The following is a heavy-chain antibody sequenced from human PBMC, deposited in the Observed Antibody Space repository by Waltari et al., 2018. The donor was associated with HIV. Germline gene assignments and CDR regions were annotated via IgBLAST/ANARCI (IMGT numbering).Heavy chain of an antibody. V-gene: IGHV4-59*01. Sequence: QVQLQESGPGLVNPSETLSLTCTVSGESLNNSYWIWIRHPPGKGLDWIWYMSYTGKTNDIPSLKSRVTISVDTSKNQVSLKLSPGTATDTAVYSCARAGRNGHKTGWFDPWGQGTLVTVSS. CDR3: ARAGRNGHKTGWFDP. J-gene: IGHJ5*02. D-gene: IGHD2-8*01. CDR1: GESLNNSY. CDR2: MSYTGKT.